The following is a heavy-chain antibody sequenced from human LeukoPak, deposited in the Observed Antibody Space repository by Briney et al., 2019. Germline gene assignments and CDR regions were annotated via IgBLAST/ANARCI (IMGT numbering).Heavy chain of an antibody. D-gene: IGHD1-1*01. CDR2: IKEDGSEK. Sequence: PGGSLRLSCAASGFSFTSYWMSWVRQAPGKGLEWVANIKEDGSEKYYVGSVKGRFTISRDNSKNTLYLQMNSLTTEDTAVYYCARGWRMSVPWGQGALVTVSS. V-gene: IGHV3-7*01. CDR3: ARGWRMSVP. J-gene: IGHJ5*02. CDR1: GFSFTSYW.